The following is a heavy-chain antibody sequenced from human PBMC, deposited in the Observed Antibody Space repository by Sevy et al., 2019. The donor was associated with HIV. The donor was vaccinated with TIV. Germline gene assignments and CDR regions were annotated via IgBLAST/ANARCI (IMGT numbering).Heavy chain of an antibody. D-gene: IGHD3-22*01. CDR2: ISYDGSNK. CDR1: GFTFSSYA. J-gene: IGHJ4*02. Sequence: GGSLRLSCAASGFTFSSYAMHWVRQAPGKGLEWVAVISYDGSNKYYADSVKGRFTISRDNPKNTLYLQMNSLRAEDTAVYYCARVSIVVGGYVYWGQGTLVTVSS. CDR3: ARVSIVVGGYVY. V-gene: IGHV3-30-3*01.